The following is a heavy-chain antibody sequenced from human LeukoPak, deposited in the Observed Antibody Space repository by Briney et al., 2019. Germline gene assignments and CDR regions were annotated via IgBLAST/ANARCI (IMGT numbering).Heavy chain of an antibody. Sequence: ASVKVSCKASGHTFTCYYMHWVRQAPGQGLEWMGRINPNSGGTNYAQKFQGRVTMTRDTSISTAYMELSRLRSDDTAVYYCARSPDSSGWYPDYYMDVWGKGTTVTVSS. D-gene: IGHD6-19*01. J-gene: IGHJ6*03. CDR1: GHTFTCYY. V-gene: IGHV1-2*06. CDR3: ARSPDSSGWYPDYYMDV. CDR2: INPNSGGT.